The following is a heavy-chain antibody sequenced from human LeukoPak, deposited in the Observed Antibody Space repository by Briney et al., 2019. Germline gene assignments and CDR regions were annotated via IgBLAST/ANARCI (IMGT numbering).Heavy chain of an antibody. CDR3: ARVRAGGTFLQ. V-gene: IGHV1-2*02. CDR1: GYTFTGYY. J-gene: IGHJ4*01. D-gene: IGHD1-26*01. CDR2: INPNSGGT. Sequence: GASVKVSCKASGYTFTGYYIHWVRQAPGQGLEWMGWINPNSGGTNYAQKFQGRVTMTRDTSISTAYMELSRLTSDDTAVYSCARVRAGGTFLQWGHGTLVTVSS.